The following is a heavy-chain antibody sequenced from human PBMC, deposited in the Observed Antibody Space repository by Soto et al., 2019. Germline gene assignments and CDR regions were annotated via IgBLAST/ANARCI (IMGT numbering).Heavy chain of an antibody. CDR2: LYWDDDK. D-gene: IGHD2-21*02. J-gene: IGHJ6*01. CDR3: VQSRCVGDGLDIYASHAYDGLDV. V-gene: IGHV2-5*02. Sequence: QVTLKESGPTLVKPTQTLTLTCTVSGFSLRTTGVGVGWVRQPPGKALEWLALLYWDDDKRYSPSLRSRLTIAKDSSEKKVVLTMTNMDTVDTATYYCVQSRCVGDGLDIYASHAYDGLDVWGQGTTVTVS. CDR1: GFSLRTTGVG.